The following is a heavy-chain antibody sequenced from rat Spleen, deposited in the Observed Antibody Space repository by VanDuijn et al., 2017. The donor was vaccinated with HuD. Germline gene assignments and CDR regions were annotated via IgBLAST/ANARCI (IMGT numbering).Heavy chain of an antibody. J-gene: IGHJ2*01. D-gene: IGHD4-6*01. Sequence: EVQLVESGGGLVQPGRSLKLSCAASGFTFSDYGMAWVRQGPTKGLEWVATISYGDRSGHSSTYYRDSVKGRFTISRDNAKSSLYLQMDSLRSEDTATYYCARHWGYWGQGVTVTVSS. V-gene: IGHV5-29*01. CDR2: ISYGDRSGHSST. CDR1: GFTFSDYG. CDR3: ARHWGY.